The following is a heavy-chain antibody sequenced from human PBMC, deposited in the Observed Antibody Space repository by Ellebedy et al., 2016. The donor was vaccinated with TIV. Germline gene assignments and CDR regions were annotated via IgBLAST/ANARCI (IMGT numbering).Heavy chain of an antibody. CDR3: ARDDKKWEPNYFDY. CDR2: ISSSSSYI. J-gene: IGHJ4*02. D-gene: IGHD1-26*01. V-gene: IGHV3-21*01. CDR1: GFTFSSYS. Sequence: GESLKISCAASGFTFSSYSMKWVRQAPGKGLEWVSSISSSSSYIYYADSVKRRFTISSDNAKNSLYLQMNSLRAEDTAVYYCARDDKKWEPNYFDYWGQGTLVTVSS.